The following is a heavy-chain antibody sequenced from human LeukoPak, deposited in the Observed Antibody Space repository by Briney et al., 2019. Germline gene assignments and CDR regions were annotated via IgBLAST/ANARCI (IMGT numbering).Heavy chain of an antibody. Sequence: SETLSLTCTVSGGSISSSSYYWGWIRQPPGKGLEWMGSIYYSGSTHYNPALESRVTISVDTSKNHFSLKLSSVTAADTAVYYCATVGSSWYNWFDPWGQGTLVTVSS. CDR2: IYYSGST. V-gene: IGHV4-39*07. J-gene: IGHJ5*02. CDR1: GGSISSSSYY. D-gene: IGHD6-13*01. CDR3: ATVGSSWYNWFDP.